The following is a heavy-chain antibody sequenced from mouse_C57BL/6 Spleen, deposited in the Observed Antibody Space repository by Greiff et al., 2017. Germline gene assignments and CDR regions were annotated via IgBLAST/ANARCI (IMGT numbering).Heavy chain of an antibody. J-gene: IGHJ4*01. D-gene: IGHD1-1*01. CDR2: IWSGGST. Sequence: QVQLQQSGPGLVQPSQCLSITCTVSGFSLTSYGVHWVRQSPGKGLEWLGVIWSGGSTDNNAAFMSRLSIIKDNYKSEVFYKMNSRQADDTARDYCAKNGYDSSQRAMDYWGQGTSVTVSS. CDR3: AKNGYDSSQRAMDY. V-gene: IGHV2-5*01. CDR1: GFSLTSYG.